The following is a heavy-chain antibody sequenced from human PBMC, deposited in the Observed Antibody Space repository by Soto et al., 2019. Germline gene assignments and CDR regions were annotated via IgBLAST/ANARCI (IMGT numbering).Heavy chain of an antibody. D-gene: IGHD3-3*01. J-gene: IGHJ6*02. CDR1: GGTFSSYA. CDR2: IIPIFGTA. CDR3: GTYYDFWSGYPPYWYGMDV. V-gene: IGHV1-69*13. Sequence: ASVKVSCKASGGTFSSYAISWVRQAPGQGLEWMGGIIPIFGTANYAQKFQGRVTITADESTSTAYMELSSLRSEDTAVYYCGTYYDFWSGYPPYWYGMDVWGQGTTVTVSS.